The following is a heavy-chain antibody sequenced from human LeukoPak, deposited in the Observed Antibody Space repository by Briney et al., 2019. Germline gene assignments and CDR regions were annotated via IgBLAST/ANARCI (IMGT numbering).Heavy chain of an antibody. CDR1: GGSFSGYY. J-gene: IGHJ4*02. CDR2: INHSGST. Sequence: SETLSLTCAVYGGSFSGYYWSWIRQPPGKGLEWIGEINHSGSTNYNPSLKSRVTISVDTSKNQFSLKLSSVTAADTAVYYCASSGDTAMATFDYWGQGTLVTVSS. D-gene: IGHD5-18*01. CDR3: ASSGDTAMATFDY. V-gene: IGHV4-34*01.